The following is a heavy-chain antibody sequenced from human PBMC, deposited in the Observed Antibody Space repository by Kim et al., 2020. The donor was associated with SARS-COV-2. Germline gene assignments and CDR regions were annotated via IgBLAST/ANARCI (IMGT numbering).Heavy chain of an antibody. Sequence: SSTQYYADSVQGRFTISRDNAKNSLYLQMNSLRDEDTAIYYCARDGHGMDVWGQGTTVTVSS. J-gene: IGHJ6*02. CDR2: SSTQ. V-gene: IGHV3-48*02. CDR3: ARDGHGMDV.